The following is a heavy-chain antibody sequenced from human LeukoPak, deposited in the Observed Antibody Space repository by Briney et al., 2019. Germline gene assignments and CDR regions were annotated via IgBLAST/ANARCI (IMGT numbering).Heavy chain of an antibody. CDR1: GFTFSSYD. CDR2: IGTAGDT. Sequence: PGGSLRLTCAASGFTFSSYDMHWVRQATGKGLEWVSAIGTAGDTYYPGSVKGRFTISRENAKNSLYLQMNSLRAGDTAVYYCARAFVAVADNYYYMDVWGKGTTVTVSS. J-gene: IGHJ6*03. V-gene: IGHV3-13*01. CDR3: ARAFVAVADNYYYMDV. D-gene: IGHD6-19*01.